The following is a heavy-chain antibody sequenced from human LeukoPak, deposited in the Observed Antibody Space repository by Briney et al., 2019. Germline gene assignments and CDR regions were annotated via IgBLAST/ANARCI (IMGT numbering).Heavy chain of an antibody. V-gene: IGHV1-18*01. CDR2: ISAYNGNT. CDR1: GYTFTSYG. Sequence: GASVKVSCKDSGYTFTSYGISWVRQAPGQGLEWMGWISAYNGNTNYAQKLQGRVTMTTDTSTSTAYMELRSLRSDDTAVYYCAIPTYYDFWSGYYPLLGMDVWGQGTTVTVSS. CDR3: AIPTYYDFWSGYYPLLGMDV. J-gene: IGHJ6*02. D-gene: IGHD3-3*01.